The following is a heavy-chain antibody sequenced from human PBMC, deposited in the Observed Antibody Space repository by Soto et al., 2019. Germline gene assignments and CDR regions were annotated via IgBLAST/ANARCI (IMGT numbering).Heavy chain of an antibody. Sequence: QVQLQQWGAGLLKPSETLSLTCAVYGGSFSGYYWSWIRQPPGKGLEWIGEINHSGSTNYNPSLKSRVTISVDTSKNQFSLKLSSVTAADTAVYYCARASRWDDFWSGYYQHYYMDVWGKGTTVTVSS. CDR1: GGSFSGYY. V-gene: IGHV4-34*01. D-gene: IGHD3-3*01. CDR3: ARASRWDDFWSGYYQHYYMDV. CDR2: INHSGST. J-gene: IGHJ6*03.